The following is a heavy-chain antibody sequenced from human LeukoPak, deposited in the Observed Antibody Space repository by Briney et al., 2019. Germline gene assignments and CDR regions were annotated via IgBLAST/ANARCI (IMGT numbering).Heavy chain of an antibody. D-gene: IGHD3-9*01. J-gene: IGHJ4*02. Sequence: SVTVSCKTSGYAFSNYGISWVRQAPGQGLEWMGWMNTHDGATDYAQKFRDRVTMTTDTSTSTGYMELRRLRSDDTAVYYCARVHHYYDILTGYGEYFCDSWGEGTVVSVSS. CDR2: MNTHDGAT. CDR3: ARVHHYYDILTGYGEYFCDS. CDR1: GYAFSNYG. V-gene: IGHV1-18*01.